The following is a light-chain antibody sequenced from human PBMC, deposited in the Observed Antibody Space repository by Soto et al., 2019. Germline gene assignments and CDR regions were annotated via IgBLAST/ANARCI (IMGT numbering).Light chain of an antibody. V-gene: IGLV2-14*01. CDR1: SRDVGGYNY. CDR2: GVT. Sequence: QSALTQPASVSGSPGQSIPISCTGTSRDVGGYNYVSWYQQHPGIAPKLLIYGVTNRPSGVSTRFSGSKSGNTASLTISGLHAEDDADYHCSSYTSASTLLYLFGTGTKVTVL. CDR3: SSYTSASTLLYL. J-gene: IGLJ1*01.